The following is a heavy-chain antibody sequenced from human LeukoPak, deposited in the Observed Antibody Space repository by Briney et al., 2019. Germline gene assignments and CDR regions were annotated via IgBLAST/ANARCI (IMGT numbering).Heavy chain of an antibody. CDR1: GGSISRGSYY. D-gene: IGHD3-10*01. V-gene: IGHV4-61*02. CDR2: VYNSGST. Sequence: SQTLSLTCIVSGGSISRGSYYWDWIRQPAGKGLEWMGRVYNSGSTNYNPSLKSRVTISTDMSKNQFSLKLSSVTAADTAVYYCARQTFGALYFDSWGQGTLVTVSS. CDR3: ARQTFGALYFDS. J-gene: IGHJ4*02.